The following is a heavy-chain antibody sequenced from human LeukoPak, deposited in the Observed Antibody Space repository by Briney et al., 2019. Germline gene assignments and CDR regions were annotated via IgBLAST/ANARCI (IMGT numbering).Heavy chain of an antibody. V-gene: IGHV3-30*18. CDR3: AKQTSXXXSCDY. Sequence: RLSXAASGFTFXXXXMHWXRXXPGXGXEWXAVISYGGSNKYYADSVKGRFTISRDNSKNTLYLQMNSLRAEDTAVYYCAKQTSXXXSCDYWGQGTLVTXSX. CDR1: GFTFXXXX. CDR2: ISYGGSNK. J-gene: IGHJ4*02. D-gene: IGHD1/OR15-1a*01.